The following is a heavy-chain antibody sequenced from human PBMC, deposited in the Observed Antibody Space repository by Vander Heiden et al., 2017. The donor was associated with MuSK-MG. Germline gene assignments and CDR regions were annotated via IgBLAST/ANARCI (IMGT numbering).Heavy chain of an antibody. CDR3: ARGAYCSGGSCYSGSFDP. J-gene: IGHJ5*02. CDR1: GYTFTSYD. D-gene: IGHD2-15*01. Sequence: QVQLVQSGAEVKKPGASVKVSCKASGYTFTSYDINWVRQATGQGLEWMGWMNPNSGNTGYAQKFQGRVTMTRNTSISTAYMELSSLRSEDTAVYYCARGAYCSGGSCYSGSFDPWGHGTLVTVSS. CDR2: MNPNSGNT. V-gene: IGHV1-8*01.